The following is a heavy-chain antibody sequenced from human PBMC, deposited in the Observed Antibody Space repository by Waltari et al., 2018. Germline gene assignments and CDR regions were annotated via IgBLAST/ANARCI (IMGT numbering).Heavy chain of an antibody. CDR3: ARDHGPENWFDP. CDR1: GGTFSSYA. CDR2: IIPIFGTA. J-gene: IGHJ5*02. Sequence: QVQLVQSGAEVKQPVSSVKVSCKASGGTFSSYAICRVRAAPGQGLEWMGGIIPIFGTANYAQKFQGRVTITADESTSTAYMELSSLRSEDTAVYYCARDHGPENWFDPWGQGTLVPVSS. V-gene: IGHV1-69*12.